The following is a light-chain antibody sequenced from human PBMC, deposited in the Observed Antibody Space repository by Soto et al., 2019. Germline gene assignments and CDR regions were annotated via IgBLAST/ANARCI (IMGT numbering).Light chain of an antibody. CDR3: QSYDSSLSGYV. CDR1: SSNIGAGYD. V-gene: IGLV1-40*01. Sequence: QSVLTQPPSVSGATGQRVTISCTGSSSNIGAGYDVHWYQHLPGTAPKLLIYGNNNRPSGVPERFSGSKSGTSASLAITGLQAEDEAHYYCQSYDSSLSGYVFGTGTKVTVL. J-gene: IGLJ1*01. CDR2: GNN.